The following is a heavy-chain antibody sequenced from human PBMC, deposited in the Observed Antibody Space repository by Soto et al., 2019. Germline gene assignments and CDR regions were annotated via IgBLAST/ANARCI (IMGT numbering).Heavy chain of an antibody. CDR1: GGSLKGYG. Sequence: QVQLVQSGAEVRKPGSSVKVSCKASGGSLKGYGIDWVRQAPGQGLEWMGGVSPLFGAANYAQKFQARVTIIADASTSTVNMELSSLTSEDTALYYCPRVLYYASGSYSPYATDVWGQGTPVTVS. V-gene: IGHV1-69*01. CDR2: VSPLFGAA. D-gene: IGHD3-10*01. J-gene: IGHJ6*02. CDR3: PRVLYYASGSYSPYATDV.